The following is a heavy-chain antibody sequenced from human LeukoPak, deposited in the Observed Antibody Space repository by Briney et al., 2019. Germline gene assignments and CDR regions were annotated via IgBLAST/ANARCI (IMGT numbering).Heavy chain of an antibody. V-gene: IGHV4-39*07. J-gene: IGHJ4*02. D-gene: IGHD6-19*01. CDR3: AKDQEAGNGFDY. CDR2: IYYSGST. Sequence: SETLSLTCTVSGGSLVRSTYYWGWIRQPPGKGLEWIGSIYYSGSTYYNPSLKSRVTISVDTSKNQFSLKLSSVTAADTAVYYCAKDQEAGNGFDYWGQGTLVTVSS. CDR1: GGSLVRSTYY.